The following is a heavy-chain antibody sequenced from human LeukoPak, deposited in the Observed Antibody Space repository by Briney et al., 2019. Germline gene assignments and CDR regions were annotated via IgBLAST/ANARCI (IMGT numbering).Heavy chain of an antibody. D-gene: IGHD3-10*01. V-gene: IGHV3-74*01. CDR1: GFTFSSYW. CDR2: INSDGSST. CDR3: TGDTFGARDC. J-gene: IGHJ4*02. Sequence: GSLRLSCAASGFTFSSYWMHWVRQAPGKGLVWVSRINSDGSSTNYADSVKGRFTISRDNARNTLYLQMNSLRAEDTAVYFCTGDTFGARDCWGQGTLVTVSS.